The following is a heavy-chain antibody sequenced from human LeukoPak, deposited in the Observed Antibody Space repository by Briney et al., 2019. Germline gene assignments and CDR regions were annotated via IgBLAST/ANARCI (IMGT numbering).Heavy chain of an antibody. V-gene: IGHV3-21*01. J-gene: IGHJ4*02. CDR3: ARVSYCSGGSCYSMGLNFDY. CDR2: VSSSSTYI. Sequence: SGGSLRLSCAASGFTFSSYSMNWVRQAPGKGLEWVSSVSSSSTYIYYADSVKGRFTISRDDAKNSLYLQMNSLRAEDTAVYYCARVSYCSGGSCYSMGLNFDYWGQGTLVTVSS. D-gene: IGHD2-15*01. CDR1: GFTFSSYS.